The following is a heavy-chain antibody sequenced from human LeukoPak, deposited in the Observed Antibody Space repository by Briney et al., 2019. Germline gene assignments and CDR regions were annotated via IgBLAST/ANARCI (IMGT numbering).Heavy chain of an antibody. V-gene: IGHV3-30*02. CDR2: IRYDGSNK. CDR3: AKAQYYYDTSGVYXFXX. D-gene: IGHD3-22*01. Sequence: GGSLRLSCAASGFTFSSYGMHWVRQAPGKGLEWVTFIRYDGSNKYYAESVKGRFTISRDNSKNTLYLQMNSLRGEDTAVYYCAKAQYYYDTSGVYXFXXWGXXXLVT. J-gene: IGHJ4*01. CDR1: GFTFSSYG.